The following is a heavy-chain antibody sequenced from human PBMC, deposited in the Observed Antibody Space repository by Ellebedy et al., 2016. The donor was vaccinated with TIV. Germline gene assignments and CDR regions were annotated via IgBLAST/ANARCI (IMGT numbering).Heavy chain of an antibody. V-gene: IGHV5-51*01. CDR1: GYNFATYW. CDR3: ARSLAGYGYIDS. CDR2: IFPLDSDT. D-gene: IGHD5-12*01. Sequence: GESLKISCKASGYNFATYWIGWLRQTPGKGLEWMGIIFPLDSDTRYSPSFQGQVTISADRTLNTAYLQWSSLRASDTAMYYCARSLAGYGYIDSWGQGTLVNFSS. J-gene: IGHJ4*02.